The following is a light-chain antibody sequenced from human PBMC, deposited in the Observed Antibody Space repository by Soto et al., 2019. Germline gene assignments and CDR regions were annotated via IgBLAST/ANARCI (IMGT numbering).Light chain of an antibody. CDR1: QSINKW. CDR2: GIS. CDR3: LQDYDYPWT. Sequence: IQMTQSPSALSASVGDRVTITCRASQSINKWMAWYQQKPGKAPKVLIYGISSLHSGVPSRFSGSGSGTDFTLTITSLQPEDIATYYCLQDYDYPWTFGQGTKVDIK. J-gene: IGKJ1*01. V-gene: IGKV1-6*01.